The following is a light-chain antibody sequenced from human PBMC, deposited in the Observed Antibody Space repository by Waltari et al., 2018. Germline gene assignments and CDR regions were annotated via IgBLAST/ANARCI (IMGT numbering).Light chain of an antibody. J-gene: IGKJ2*01. CDR2: KVS. V-gene: IGKV2-30*01. Sequence: DAVMTQSPLSLPVTLGQPASISCRSRQSLVFSDGYTYLNWFQQRPGQSPRRLIYKVSDRDSGVPDRFSGSGSGTDFTLKISRVEAEDVGVYYCMQGTHWPYTFGQGTKLEIK. CDR3: MQGTHWPYT. CDR1: QSLVFSDGYTY.